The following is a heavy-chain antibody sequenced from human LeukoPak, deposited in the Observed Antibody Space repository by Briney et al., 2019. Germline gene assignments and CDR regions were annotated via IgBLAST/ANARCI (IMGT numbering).Heavy chain of an antibody. Sequence: PGGSLRLSCAASGFTFSSYSMNWVRQAPGKGLEWVSSISSSSSYIYYADSVKGRFTISRDNAKNSLYLQMNSLRAEDTAVYYCARTSSVVALSGWLDPWGQGTLVTVSS. CDR3: ARTSSVVALSGWLDP. V-gene: IGHV3-21*01. CDR2: ISSSSSYI. CDR1: GFTFSSYS. D-gene: IGHD2-15*01. J-gene: IGHJ5*02.